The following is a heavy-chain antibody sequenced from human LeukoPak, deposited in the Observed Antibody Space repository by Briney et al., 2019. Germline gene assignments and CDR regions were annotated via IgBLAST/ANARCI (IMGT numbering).Heavy chain of an antibody. CDR1: GGSFSGYY. CDR3: ARAAQGYSYGSYYYYYMDV. D-gene: IGHD5-18*01. V-gene: IGHV4-34*01. Sequence: PSETLSLTCAVYGGSFSGYYWSWIRQPPGKGLEWIGEINHSGSTNYNPSLKSRVTISVDTSKNQFSLKLSSVTGADTAVYYCARAAQGYSYGSYYYYYMDVWGKGTTVTVSS. J-gene: IGHJ6*03. CDR2: INHSGST.